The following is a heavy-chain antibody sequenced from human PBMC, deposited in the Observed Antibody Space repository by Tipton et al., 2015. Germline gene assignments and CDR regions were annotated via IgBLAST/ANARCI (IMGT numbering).Heavy chain of an antibody. CDR1: GGSVSSGSYY. CDR3: ARDLEHGMDV. V-gene: IGHV4-61*01. J-gene: IGHJ6*02. Sequence: GLVKPSDTLSLTCTVSGGSVSSGSYYWSWIRQPPGKGLEWIGYISFSDTTHYNPSLKSRITISLNTSKNQFSLKMSSVTAADTAVYFCARDLEHGMDVWGQGTTVTVS. CDR2: ISFSDTT.